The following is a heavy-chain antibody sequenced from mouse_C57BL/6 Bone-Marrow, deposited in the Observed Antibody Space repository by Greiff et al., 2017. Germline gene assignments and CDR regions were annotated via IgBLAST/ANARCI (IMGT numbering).Heavy chain of an antibody. CDR2: INPNNGGT. D-gene: IGHD1-1*01. Sequence: EVQLQQSGPELVKPGASVKIPCKASGYTFTDYNMDWVKQSHGKSLEWIGDINPNNGGTIYNQKFKGKATLTVDKSSSTAYMELRSLTSEDTAVYYCARSSTTVVVDWYFDVWGTGTTVTVSS. CDR1: GYTFTDYN. J-gene: IGHJ1*03. V-gene: IGHV1-18*01. CDR3: ARSSTTVVVDWYFDV.